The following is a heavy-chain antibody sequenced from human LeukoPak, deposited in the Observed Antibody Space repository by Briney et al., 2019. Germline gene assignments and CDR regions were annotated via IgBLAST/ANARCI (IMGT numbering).Heavy chain of an antibody. CDR1: GFTFSSYA. D-gene: IGHD3-16*01. Sequence: GRSLRLSCAASGFTFSSYAMHWVRQAPGKGLEWVAVISYDGSNKYYADSVKGRFTISRDNSKNTLYLQMNSLRAEDTAVYYCARDRTSLGEEYYFDYWGQRTLVTVSS. J-gene: IGHJ4*02. CDR3: ARDRTSLGEEYYFDY. CDR2: ISYDGSNK. V-gene: IGHV3-30*04.